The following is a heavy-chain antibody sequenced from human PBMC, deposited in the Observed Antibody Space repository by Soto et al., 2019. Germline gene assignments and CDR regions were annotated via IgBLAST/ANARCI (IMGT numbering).Heavy chain of an antibody. CDR2: IYYSGST. CDR1: GGSMSSYY. CDR3: ARRGYGPGFPYYYGMDV. Sequence: QVQLQESGPGLVKPSETLSLTCTVSGGSMSSYYWSWIRQPPGKGLEWIGYIYYSGSTNYNPSLKRRTTMSVDTPKNQFSLKLSSVTAADTAVYYCARRGYGPGFPYYYGMDVWGQGTTVPVSS. J-gene: IGHJ6*02. D-gene: IGHD3-10*01. V-gene: IGHV4-59*01.